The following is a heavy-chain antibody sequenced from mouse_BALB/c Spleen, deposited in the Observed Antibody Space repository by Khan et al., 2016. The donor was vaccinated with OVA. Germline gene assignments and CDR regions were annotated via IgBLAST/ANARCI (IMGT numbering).Heavy chain of an antibody. CDR1: GYTFTTYW. J-gene: IGHJ2*01. Sequence: QIQLVQSGAELAKPGASVKMSCKASGYTFTTYWMHWVKQRPGQGLEWIGYINPTSGYTDYNEKFKDRATLSAVKSSSTAYMQLSSLTSEDSAVYYCTRDRIDYWGQGTTLTVSS. CDR3: TRDRIDY. V-gene: IGHV1-7*01. CDR2: INPTSGYT.